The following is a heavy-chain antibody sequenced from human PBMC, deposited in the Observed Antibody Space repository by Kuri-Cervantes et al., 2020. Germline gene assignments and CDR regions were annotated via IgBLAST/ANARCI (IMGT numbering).Heavy chain of an antibody. D-gene: IGHD3-22*01. Sequence: ETLSLTCAASGFTFDDYGMSWVRQAPGKGLEWVSGLNWSGGSTAYADSVKGRFTISRDNAKNSLYLQTNSLRAEDTAVYYCVREYYYDSSGYLVRFDPWGQGTLVTVSS. V-gene: IGHV3-20*04. CDR2: LNWSGGST. J-gene: IGHJ5*02. CDR1: GFTFDDYG. CDR3: VREYYYDSSGYLVRFDP.